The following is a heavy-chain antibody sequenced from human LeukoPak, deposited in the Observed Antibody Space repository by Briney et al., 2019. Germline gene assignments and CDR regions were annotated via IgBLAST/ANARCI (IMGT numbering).Heavy chain of an antibody. CDR2: INWNGGST. CDR3: TTSGRYYSTSNYYYYYMDV. CDR1: GFTFDAHG. V-gene: IGHV3-20*04. Sequence: GGSLRLSCAASGFTFDAHGMSWVRQAPGKGLEWVSGINWNGGSTGYADSVKGRFTISRDNAKNSLYLQMNSLRAEDTALYYSTTSGRYYSTSNYYYYYMDVWGKGTTVTVSS. J-gene: IGHJ6*03. D-gene: IGHD4-11*01.